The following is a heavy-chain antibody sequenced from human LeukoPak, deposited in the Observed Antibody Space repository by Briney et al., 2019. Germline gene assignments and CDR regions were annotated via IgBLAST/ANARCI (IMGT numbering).Heavy chain of an antibody. Sequence: ASVKVSCKASGYTFTSYAMHWVRQAPGQRLEWMGWINAGNGNTKYSQKFQGRVTITRDTSASTAYMELSSLRSEDTAVYYCARGGIGMRILEWEDYWGQGTLVTVSS. CDR2: INAGNGNT. D-gene: IGHD3-3*01. CDR1: GYTFTSYA. CDR3: ARGGIGMRILEWEDY. V-gene: IGHV1-3*01. J-gene: IGHJ4*02.